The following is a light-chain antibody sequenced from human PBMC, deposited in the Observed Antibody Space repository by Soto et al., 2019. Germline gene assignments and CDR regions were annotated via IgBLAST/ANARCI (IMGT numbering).Light chain of an antibody. V-gene: IGLV2-11*01. Sequence: QSALTQPRSVSGSPGQSVTISCTGTSSDVGGYNYVSWYQQHPGKAPKLMIYDVNKRPSGVPDRFSGSKSGNTASLTISGLQAEDEADYYCCSYAGSYTVVFGGGTKVTFL. CDR1: SSDVGGYNY. CDR2: DVN. CDR3: CSYAGSYTVV. J-gene: IGLJ2*01.